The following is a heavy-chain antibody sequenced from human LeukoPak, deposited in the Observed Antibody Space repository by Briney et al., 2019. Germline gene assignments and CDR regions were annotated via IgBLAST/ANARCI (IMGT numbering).Heavy chain of an antibody. V-gene: IGHV4-34*01. Sequence: SETLSLTCAVYGGSFSGYYWSWIRQPPGKGLEWIGEINHSGSTNYNPSLKGRVTISVDTSKNQFSLRLSSVTAADTAVYYCARDSRMYSSGWYPYWGQGTLVTVSS. CDR3: ARDSRMYSSGWYPY. J-gene: IGHJ4*02. CDR2: INHSGST. CDR1: GGSFSGYY. D-gene: IGHD6-19*01.